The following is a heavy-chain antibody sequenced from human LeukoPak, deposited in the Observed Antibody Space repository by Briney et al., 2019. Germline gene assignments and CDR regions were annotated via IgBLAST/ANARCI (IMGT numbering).Heavy chain of an antibody. Sequence: QTGGPLRLSCAVSGFTFSSYAMSWVRQAPGKGLEWVSDISGSGGSTYYADSVKGRFTISRDNSKNTLYLQMNSLRAEDTAVYYCVPRKEWSCYMDVWGKGTTVTVSS. D-gene: IGHD3-3*01. CDR3: VPRKEWSCYMDV. CDR1: GFTFSSYA. CDR2: ISGSGGST. J-gene: IGHJ6*03. V-gene: IGHV3-23*01.